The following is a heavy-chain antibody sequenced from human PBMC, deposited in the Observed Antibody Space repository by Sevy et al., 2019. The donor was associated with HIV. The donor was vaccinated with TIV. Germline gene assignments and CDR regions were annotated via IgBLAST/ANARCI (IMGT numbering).Heavy chain of an antibody. J-gene: IGHJ1*01. CDR2: ISYDGSNR. CDR3: ALERLSSNVAEYFQN. CDR1: GFTFSDYS. V-gene: IGHV3-30-3*01. D-gene: IGHD1-1*01. Sequence: GGSLRLSCAASGFTFSDYSMHWVRQAPGKGLEWVATISYDGSNRPYADSVKGRITLSRDNCKNSLFLQMNSLRAEDTAVYYCALERLSSNVAEYFQNWGQGTLVTVSS.